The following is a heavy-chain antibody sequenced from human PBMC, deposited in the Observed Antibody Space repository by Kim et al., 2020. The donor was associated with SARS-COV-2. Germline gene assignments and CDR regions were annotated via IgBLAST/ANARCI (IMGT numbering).Heavy chain of an antibody. Sequence: GGSLRLSCAASGFSVTSNYMNWVRQAPGKGLEWVSVIYSGGSTYYADSVKGRFIISRDNSKNTLYLQMSSLRAEDTAVYYCAREVSLWFGECTPNYVDVWGQRTTVTVSS. V-gene: IGHV3-53*01. CDR1: GFSVTSNY. D-gene: IGHD3-10*01. J-gene: IGHJ6*02. CDR2: IYSGGST. CDR3: AREVSLWFGECTPNYVDV.